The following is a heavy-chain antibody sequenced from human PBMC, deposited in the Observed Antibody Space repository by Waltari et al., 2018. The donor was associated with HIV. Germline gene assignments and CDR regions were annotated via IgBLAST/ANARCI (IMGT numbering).Heavy chain of an antibody. CDR1: ASSISSNYY. D-gene: IGHD3-22*01. CDR2: IYRTGTT. J-gene: IGHJ3*02. V-gene: IGHV4-38-2*02. CDR3: ARDQDYYDSSGYTCYAFDI. Sequence: QVQLQESGPRLVKASETLSLTFTVSASSISSNYYWGWIRQPPGKGLQWIGSIYRTGTTYYNPSLKSRVTISADLSKNQFSLKLTSVSAADTAVYYCARDQDYYDSSGYTCYAFDIWGQGTSVTVSS.